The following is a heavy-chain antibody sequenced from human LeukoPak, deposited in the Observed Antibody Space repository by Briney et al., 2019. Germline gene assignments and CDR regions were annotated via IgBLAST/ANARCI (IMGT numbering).Heavy chain of an antibody. J-gene: IGHJ4*02. D-gene: IGHD3-9*01. V-gene: IGHV3-48*01. CDR1: GFTFSSYS. CDR2: ISSSSSTI. Sequence: PGGSLRLSCAASGFTFSSYSMNWVRQAPGKGLEWVSYISSSSSTIYYADSVKGRFTISRDNAKNSLYLQMNSLRAEDTAVYYCARLKRYFDWSRQYYFDYWGQGTLVTVSS. CDR3: ARLKRYFDWSRQYYFDY.